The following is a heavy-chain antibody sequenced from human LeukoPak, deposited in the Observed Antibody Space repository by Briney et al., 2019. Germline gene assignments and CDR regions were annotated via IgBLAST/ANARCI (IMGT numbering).Heavy chain of an antibody. Sequence: SETLSLTCTVSGGSISSSSYYWGWIRQPPGKGLEWIGSIYYSGSTYYNPSLKSRVTISVDTSKNQSSLKLSSVTAADTAVYYCARVRRENYYMDVWGKGTTVTVSS. CDR1: GGSISSSSYY. V-gene: IGHV4-39*07. CDR3: ARVRRENYYMDV. D-gene: IGHD5-24*01. J-gene: IGHJ6*03. CDR2: IYYSGST.